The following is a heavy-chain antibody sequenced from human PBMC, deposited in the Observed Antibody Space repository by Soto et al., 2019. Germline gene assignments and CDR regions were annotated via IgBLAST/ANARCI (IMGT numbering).Heavy chain of an antibody. CDR1: GGTFSSYT. Sequence: QVRLVQSGAEVKKSGSSVKVSCMASGGTFSSYTVNWLRQAPGRGLEWMGRVIPVLTTTDYVQKFRGRVTITADKSANAVYMELTSLSTEDTAIYYCARRRYCGYDCYHKHYYGMDVWGQGTTVTVAS. CDR3: ARRRYCGYDCYHKHYYGMDV. CDR2: VIPVLTTT. D-gene: IGHD2-21*02. V-gene: IGHV1-69*08. J-gene: IGHJ6*02.